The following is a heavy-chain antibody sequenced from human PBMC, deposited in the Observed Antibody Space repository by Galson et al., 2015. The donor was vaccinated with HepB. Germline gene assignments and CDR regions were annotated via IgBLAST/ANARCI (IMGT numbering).Heavy chain of an antibody. D-gene: IGHD3-10*01. J-gene: IGHJ4*02. Sequence: HWVRQAPGKGPEWVAVISYDGTNKYYADSVKGRFIISRDDSKNTLSLQMNSLRAEDTAVYYCAKDSFPGTYGRRPFDFWGQGTLVTVSS. CDR2: ISYDGTNK. CDR3: AKDSFPGTYGRRPFDF. V-gene: IGHV3-30*18.